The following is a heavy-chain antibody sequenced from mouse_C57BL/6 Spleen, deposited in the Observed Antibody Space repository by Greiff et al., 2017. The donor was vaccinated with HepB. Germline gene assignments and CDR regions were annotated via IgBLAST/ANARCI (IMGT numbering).Heavy chain of an antibody. CDR3: ARYPFYYYGSGYFDV. J-gene: IGHJ1*03. CDR2: IRNKANGYTT. CDR1: GFTFTDYY. V-gene: IGHV7-3*01. Sequence: DVMLVESGGGLVQPGGSLSLSCAASGFTFTDYYMSWVRQPPGKALEWLGFIRNKANGYTTEYSASVKGRFTISRDNSQSILYLQMNALRAEDSATYYCARYPFYYYGSGYFDVWGTGTTVTVSS. D-gene: IGHD1-1*01.